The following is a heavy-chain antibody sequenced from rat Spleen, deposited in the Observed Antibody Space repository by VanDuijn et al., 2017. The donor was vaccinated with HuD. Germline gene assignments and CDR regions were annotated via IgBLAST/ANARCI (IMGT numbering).Heavy chain of an antibody. D-gene: IGHD1-2*01. V-gene: IGHV3-1*01. CDR3: ARYGSSYVMDA. J-gene: IGHJ4*01. CDR1: GYSITNNY. CDR2: INYRGST. Sequence: EVQLQESGPGLVKPSQSLSLTCSVTGYSITNNYWGWIRKFPGNKMEWMGYINYRGSTSYNPSLKSRISITRDTSKNQFFLQLNSVTTEDTATYYCARYGSSYVMDAWGQGASVTVSS.